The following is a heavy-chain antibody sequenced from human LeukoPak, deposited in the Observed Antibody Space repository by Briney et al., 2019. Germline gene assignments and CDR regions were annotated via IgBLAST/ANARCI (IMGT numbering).Heavy chain of an antibody. V-gene: IGHV1-2*02. CDR2: IDPNNGGT. J-gene: IGHJ4*02. Sequence: GASVKVSCKASGYTFTDYYIHWVRQAPGQGLEWMGCIDPNNGGTNFAQTFQDRVTMTRDTSIRTAYMELSRLRSDDTAFYYCATFDFWSGYYPFDYWGQGTLITVSS. CDR3: ATFDFWSGYYPFDY. CDR1: GYTFTDYY. D-gene: IGHD3-3*01.